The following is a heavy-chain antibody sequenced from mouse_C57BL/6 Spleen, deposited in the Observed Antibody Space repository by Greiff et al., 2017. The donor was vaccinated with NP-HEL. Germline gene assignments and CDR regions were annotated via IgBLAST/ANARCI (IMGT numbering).Heavy chain of an antibody. J-gene: IGHJ2*01. CDR2: INYDGSST. V-gene: IGHV5-16*01. D-gene: IGHD1-1*02. Sequence: EVQLVESEGGLVQPGSSMKLSCTASGFTFSDYYMAWVRQVPEKGLEWVANINYDGSSTYYLDSLKSRFIISRDNAKNILYLQMSSLKSEDTATYYCAREGSYDFDYWGQGTTLTVSS. CDR3: AREGSYDFDY. CDR1: GFTFSDYY.